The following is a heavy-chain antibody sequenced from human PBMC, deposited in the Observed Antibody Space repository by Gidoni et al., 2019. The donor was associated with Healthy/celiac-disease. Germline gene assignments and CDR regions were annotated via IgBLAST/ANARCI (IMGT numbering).Heavy chain of an antibody. J-gene: IGHJ4*02. D-gene: IGHD2-15*01. CDR2: IGYDGSNK. Sequence: QVPLVESGGGVVQPGRSLRLSCAASGFTFSSYGMHWVRQAPGKGLGWVAVIGYDGSNKYYADSGKGRFTISRDNSKNTLYLQMNSLRAEDTAVYYCARDQGGGFYYFDYWGQGTLVTVSS. V-gene: IGHV3-33*01. CDR1: GFTFSSYG. CDR3: ARDQGGGFYYFDY.